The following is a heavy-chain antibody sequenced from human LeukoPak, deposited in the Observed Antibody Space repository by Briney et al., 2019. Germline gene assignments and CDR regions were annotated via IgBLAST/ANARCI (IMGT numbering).Heavy chain of an antibody. CDR3: AKTSWYCSGGSCSNWFDP. J-gene: IGHJ5*02. D-gene: IGHD2-15*01. V-gene: IGHV3-11*03. CDR2: ISSSSSYT. CDR1: GFTFSDYY. Sequence: PGGSLRLSCAASGFTFSDYYMSWIRQAPGKGLEWVSYISSSSSYTDYADSVKGRFTISRDNSKNTLYLQMNSLRAEDTALYYCAKTSWYCSGGSCSNWFDPWGQGTLVTVSS.